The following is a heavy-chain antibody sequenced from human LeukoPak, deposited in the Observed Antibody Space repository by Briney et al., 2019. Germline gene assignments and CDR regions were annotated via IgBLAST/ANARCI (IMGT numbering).Heavy chain of an antibody. CDR1: GFTFDDYG. D-gene: IGHD2-15*01. J-gene: IGHJ2*01. CDR3: AGGQGWHFDL. Sequence: RPGGSLRLSCAASGFTFDDYGMSWVRQAPGKGLEWVSGINWNGGSTGYADSVKGRFTISRDNAKTSLYLQMNSLRGEDTAVYYCAGGQGWHFDLWGRGTLITVSS. V-gene: IGHV3-20*04. CDR2: INWNGGST.